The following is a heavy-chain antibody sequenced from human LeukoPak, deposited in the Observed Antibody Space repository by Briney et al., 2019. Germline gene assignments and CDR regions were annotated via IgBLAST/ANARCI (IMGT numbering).Heavy chain of an antibody. CDR2: IIPIFGTA. CDR1: GGTFSSYA. V-gene: IGHV1-69*05. J-gene: IGHJ5*02. Sequence: SVKVSCKASGGTFSSYAISWVRQAPGQGLEWMGGIIPIFGTANYAQKFQGRVTITTDESTSTAYMELSSLRSEDTAVYYCARDLGSDCSGGSCYRSAFDPWGQGTLVIVSS. D-gene: IGHD2-15*01. CDR3: ARDLGSDCSGGSCYRSAFDP.